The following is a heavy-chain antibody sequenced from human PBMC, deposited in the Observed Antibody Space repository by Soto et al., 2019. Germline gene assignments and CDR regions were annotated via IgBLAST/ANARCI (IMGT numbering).Heavy chain of an antibody. D-gene: IGHD2-2*01. CDR3: AHRPDFIAVPFANNWFDS. V-gene: IGHV2-5*02. CDR2: IYWDDDK. J-gene: IGHJ5*01. CDR1: GFSLTTRGVG. Sequence: SGPTLVNPTQTLTLTCTFSGFSLTTRGVGVGWIRQPPGKALEWLALIYWDDDKRISPSLKSRLTITKDTSRNQVVLTMTNMEPVDTATYYCAHRPDFIAVPFANNWFDSWGQGVLVTVSS.